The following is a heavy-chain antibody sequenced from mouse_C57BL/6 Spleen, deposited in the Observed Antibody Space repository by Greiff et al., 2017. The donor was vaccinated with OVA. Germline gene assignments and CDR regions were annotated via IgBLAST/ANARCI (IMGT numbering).Heavy chain of an antibody. J-gene: IGHJ2*01. CDR3: ARSYDGYYLYFDY. D-gene: IGHD2-3*01. CDR1: GYAFSSSW. V-gene: IGHV1-82*01. Sequence: VKLMESGPELVKPGASVKISCKASGYAFSSSWMNWVKQRPGKGLEWIGRIYPGDGDTNYNGKFKGKATLTADKSSSTAYMQLSSLTSEDSAVYFCARSYDGYYLYFDYWGQGTTLTVSS. CDR2: IYPGDGDT.